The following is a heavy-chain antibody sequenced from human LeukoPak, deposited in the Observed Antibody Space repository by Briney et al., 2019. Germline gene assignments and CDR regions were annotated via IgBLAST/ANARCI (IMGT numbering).Heavy chain of an antibody. V-gene: IGHV4-59*01. Sequence: PSETLSLTCTVSGGSISSYYWSWIRQPPGKGLEWIGYIYYSGSTNYNPSLKSRVTISVDTSKNQFSLKLSSVTAADTAVYYCARGGYCSGGSCYHFVNWFDPWGQGTLVTVSS. CDR2: IYYSGST. CDR1: GGSISSYY. D-gene: IGHD2-15*01. CDR3: ARGGYCSGGSCYHFVNWFDP. J-gene: IGHJ5*02.